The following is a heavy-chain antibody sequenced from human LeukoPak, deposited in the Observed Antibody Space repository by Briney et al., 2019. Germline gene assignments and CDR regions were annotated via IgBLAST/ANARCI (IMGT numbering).Heavy chain of an antibody. CDR3: ARVGCSSTSCYAFDI. CDR1: GFTVSSNY. J-gene: IGHJ3*02. V-gene: IGHV3-53*01. Sequence: PGRSLRLSCAASGFTVSSNYMSWVRQAPGKGLEWVSVIYSGGSTYYADSVKGRFTISRDNSKNTLYLQMNSLRAEDTAVYYCARVGCSSTSCYAFDIWGQGTMVTVSS. D-gene: IGHD2-2*01. CDR2: IYSGGST.